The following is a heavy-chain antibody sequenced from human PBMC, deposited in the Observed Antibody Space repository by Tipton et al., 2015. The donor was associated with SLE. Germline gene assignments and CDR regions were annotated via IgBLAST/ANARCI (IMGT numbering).Heavy chain of an antibody. CDR1: GFTFNTYA. J-gene: IGHJ4*02. CDR3: ARDGAYCSSTSCPGPFYDY. CDR2: ISDRSSYI. V-gene: IGHV3-21*01. Sequence: SLRLSCAASGFTFNTYAMNWVRQAPGKGLEWVSSISDRSSYIYYADSVKGRFTISRDNAKNSLYLQMNNLRAEDTAVYYCARDGAYCSSTSCPGPFYDYWGQGTLVTVSS. D-gene: IGHD2-2*01.